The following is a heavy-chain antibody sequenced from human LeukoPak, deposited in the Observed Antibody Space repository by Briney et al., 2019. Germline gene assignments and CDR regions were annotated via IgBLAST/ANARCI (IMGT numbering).Heavy chain of an antibody. CDR2: INPSGGST. Sequence: GASAKVSCKASGYTFTSYYMHWVRQAPGQGLEWMGIINPSGGSTSYAQKFQGRVTMTRDTSTSTVYMELSSLRSEDTAVYYCARGARAVTTILYFDYWGQGTLVTVSS. CDR3: ARGARAVTTILYFDY. D-gene: IGHD4-17*01. J-gene: IGHJ4*02. CDR1: GYTFTSYY. V-gene: IGHV1-46*01.